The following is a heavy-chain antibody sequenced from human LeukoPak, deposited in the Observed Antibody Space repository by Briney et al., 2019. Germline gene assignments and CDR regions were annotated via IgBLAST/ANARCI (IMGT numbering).Heavy chain of an antibody. J-gene: IGHJ4*02. V-gene: IGHV4-39*01. Sequence: SETLSLTCTVSGVSISSSNSYWGWIRQPPGKGLEWIGSIYYTGNTYYNASLKSQVSISIDTSENQFSLKLTSVTAADTSVYYCARQTGSGLFILPGDQGTLVTVSS. CDR1: GVSISSSNSY. CDR2: IYYTGNT. D-gene: IGHD3/OR15-3a*01. CDR3: ARQTGSGLFILP.